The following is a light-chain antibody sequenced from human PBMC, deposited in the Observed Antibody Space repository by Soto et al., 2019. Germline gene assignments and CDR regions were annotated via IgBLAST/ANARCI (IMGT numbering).Light chain of an antibody. V-gene: IGKV1-39*01. J-gene: IGKJ4*01. CDR2: AAS. Sequence: DIQMTQSPSSLSASVGYRVTITCRASQSIGRFLNWHQQKPGKAPKLLTYAASSLQSGVPSRFSGSGSGTDFTLTISSLQPDDFATYYCQQSYSTPVTFGGGTKVDI. CDR3: QQSYSTPVT. CDR1: QSIGRF.